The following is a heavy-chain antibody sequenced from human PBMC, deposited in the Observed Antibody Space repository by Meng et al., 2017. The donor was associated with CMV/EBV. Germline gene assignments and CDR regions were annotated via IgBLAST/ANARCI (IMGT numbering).Heavy chain of an antibody. D-gene: IGHD1-14*01. CDR3: ARVNQGIDY. Sequence: GESLKISCAASGFTFSSYGMHWVRQAPGKGLEWVSSISSSSSYIYYADSVKGRFTISRDNAKNSLYLQMNSLRAEDTAVYYCARVNQGIDYWGQGTLVTVSS. V-gene: IGHV3-21*01. J-gene: IGHJ4*02. CDR2: ISSSSSYI. CDR1: GFTFSSYG.